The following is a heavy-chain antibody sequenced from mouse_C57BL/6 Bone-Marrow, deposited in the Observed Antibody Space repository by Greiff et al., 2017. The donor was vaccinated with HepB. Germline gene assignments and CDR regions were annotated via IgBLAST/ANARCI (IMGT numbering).Heavy chain of an antibody. CDR1: GYTFTSYW. J-gene: IGHJ2*01. Sequence: QVQLQQPGAELVKPGASVKLSCKASGYTFTSYWMHWVKQRPGQGLEWIGMIHPNSGSTNYNEKFKSKATLTVDKSSSTAYMQLSSLTAEESAVYYCARGVYYDSYWGKGTTLRVSS. D-gene: IGHD2-4*01. CDR2: IHPNSGST. CDR3: ARGVYYDSY. V-gene: IGHV1-64*01.